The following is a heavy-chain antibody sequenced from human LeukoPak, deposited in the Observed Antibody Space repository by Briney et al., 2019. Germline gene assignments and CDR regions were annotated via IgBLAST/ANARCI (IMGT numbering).Heavy chain of an antibody. J-gene: IGHJ4*02. CDR1: GYTLTELS. D-gene: IGHD6-6*01. V-gene: IGHV1-24*01. CDR2: FDPEDGET. Sequence: ASVKVSCKVSGYTLTELSMHWVRQAPGKGLEWMGGFDPEDGETIYAQKFQGRVTMTEDTSTDTAYMELSSLRSEDTAVYYCATFSPPPQMSIAAHWGQGTLVTVSS. CDR3: ATFSPPPQMSIAAH.